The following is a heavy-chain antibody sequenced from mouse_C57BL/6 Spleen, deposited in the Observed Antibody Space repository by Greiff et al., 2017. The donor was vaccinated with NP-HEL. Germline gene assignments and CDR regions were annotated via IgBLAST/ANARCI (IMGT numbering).Heavy chain of an antibody. CDR1: GYTFTEYS. D-gene: IGHD3-3*01. CDR3: ARHEKGDAYYFDY. J-gene: IGHJ2*01. CDR2: FYPGSGSI. Sequence: QVQLQQSGAELVKPGASVKLSCKASGYTFTEYSMHWVKQRSGQGLEWLGWFYPGSGSINYNEKFKDKATLTADKSSSTVYMELSRLTSEDSAVYYGARHEKGDAYYFDYWGQGTTLTVSS. V-gene: IGHV1-62-2*01.